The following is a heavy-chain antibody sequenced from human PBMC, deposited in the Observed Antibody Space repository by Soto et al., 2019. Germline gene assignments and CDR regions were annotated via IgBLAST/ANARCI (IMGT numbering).Heavy chain of an antibody. J-gene: IGHJ4*02. CDR1: GVSFSSHP. CDR2: IHYSGIT. D-gene: IGHD3-3*01. V-gene: IGHV4-59*08. CDR3: ARAPVGLDTISYFDY. Sequence: PSETLSLTCTVSGVSFSSHPWNWIRKRPGKGLEWIGYIHYSGITNYSPSLKSRVNISLDTPEKIFSLRLTSVTAADTAVYFCARAPVGLDTISYFDYWGQGKLVTVSS.